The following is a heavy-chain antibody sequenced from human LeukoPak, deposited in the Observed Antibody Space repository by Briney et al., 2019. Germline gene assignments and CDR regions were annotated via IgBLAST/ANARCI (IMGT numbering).Heavy chain of an antibody. CDR3: ASLDYYDSSGYQNWYFDL. CDR1: GDSISDYY. J-gene: IGHJ2*01. V-gene: IGHV4-59*08. CDR2: VHYTGRT. Sequence: PSETLSLTCTVSGDSISDYYWSWIRQPPGKGLEWIGYVHYTGRTDYNPSLKSRVTISIDTSKNQFSLRLSSVTAADTAVYYCASLDYYDSSGYQNWYFDLWGRGTLVTVSS. D-gene: IGHD3-22*01.